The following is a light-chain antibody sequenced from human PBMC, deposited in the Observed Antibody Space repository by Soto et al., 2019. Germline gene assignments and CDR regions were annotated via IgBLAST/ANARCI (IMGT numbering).Light chain of an antibody. CDR3: KQYGSSRT. CDR2: DAS. Sequence: VWTQSTGPLSLSPAEKATLSCRARQRVRSSYLAWYQQKPDQAPRLRIYDASSRATGTPDRFSGSGSGTDFTFFISRLEPEDFAVDYGKQYGSSRTFGQWTKVDI. J-gene: IGKJ1*01. V-gene: IGKV3-20*01. CDR1: QRVRSSY.